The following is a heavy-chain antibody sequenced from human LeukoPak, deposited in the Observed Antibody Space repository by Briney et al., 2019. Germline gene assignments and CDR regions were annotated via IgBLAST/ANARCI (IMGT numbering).Heavy chain of an antibody. V-gene: IGHV1-69*01. CDR1: GGTFSSYA. Sequence: ASVTVSCKASGGTFSSYAISWVRQAPGQGLEWMGGIIPIFGTANYAQKFQGRVTITADESTSTAYMELSSLRSEDTAVYYCARDGGRLGYCSGGSCYNWFDPWGQGTLVTVSS. J-gene: IGHJ5*02. CDR3: ARDGGRLGYCSGGSCYNWFDP. CDR2: IIPIFGTA. D-gene: IGHD2-15*01.